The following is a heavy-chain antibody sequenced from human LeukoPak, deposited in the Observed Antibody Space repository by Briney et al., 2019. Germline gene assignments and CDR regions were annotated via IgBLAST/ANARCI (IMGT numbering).Heavy chain of an antibody. CDR1: GFTFSSYA. CDR3: AKDPSGSYRGPYFDY. V-gene: IGHV3-23*01. CDR2: ISGSGGST. D-gene: IGHD1-26*01. J-gene: IGHJ4*02. Sequence: PGGSLRLSCAASGFTFSSYAMSWVRQAPGKGLEWVSAISGSGGSTYYADSVKGRFAISRDNSKNTLYLQMNSLRAEDTAVYYCAKDPSGSYRGPYFDYWGQGTLVTVSS.